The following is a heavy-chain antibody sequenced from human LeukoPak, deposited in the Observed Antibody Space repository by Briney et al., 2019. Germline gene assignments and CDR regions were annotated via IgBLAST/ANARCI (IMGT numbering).Heavy chain of an antibody. CDR1: GFTVSSNY. V-gene: IGHV3-66*01. Sequence: GGSLRLSCAASGFTVSSNYMSWVRQAPGKGLEWVSVIYSGGSTYYADSVKGRFTISRDNSKNTLYLQMNSLRAEDTAVYYCARTTFHYDSGYYFDYWGQGTLVTVSS. CDR2: IYSGGST. CDR3: ARTTFHYDSGYYFDY. D-gene: IGHD3-22*01. J-gene: IGHJ4*02.